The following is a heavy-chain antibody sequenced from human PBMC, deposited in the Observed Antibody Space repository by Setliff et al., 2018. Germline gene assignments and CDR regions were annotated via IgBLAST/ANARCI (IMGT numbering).Heavy chain of an antibody. CDR3: ARDPIAASGTFWFDP. D-gene: IGHD6-13*01. CDR2: IDPNSGGT. CDR1: GYTFTGFY. J-gene: IGHJ5*02. V-gene: IGHV1-2*02. Sequence: ASVKVSCKASGYTFTGFYMHWMRQAPGQGLEWMGWIDPNSGGTNYSQNFQGRVTMTRDTSISTAYMELSGLRSDDTAVYYCARDPIAASGTFWFDPWGQGTLVTISS.